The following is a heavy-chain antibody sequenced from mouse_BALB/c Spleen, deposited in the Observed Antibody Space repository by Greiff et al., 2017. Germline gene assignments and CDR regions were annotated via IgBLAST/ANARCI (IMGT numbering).Heavy chain of an antibody. D-gene: IGHD1-1*01. Sequence: EVKLMESGAELVKPGASVKLSCTASGFNIKDTYMHWVKQRPEQGLEWIGRIDPANGNTKYDPKFQGKATITADTSSSTAYLQLSSLTSEDTAVYYCARGYYGYAMDYWGQGTSVTVSS. CDR2: IDPANGNT. V-gene: IGHV14-3*02. CDR3: ARGYYGYAMDY. CDR1: GFNIKDTY. J-gene: IGHJ4*01.